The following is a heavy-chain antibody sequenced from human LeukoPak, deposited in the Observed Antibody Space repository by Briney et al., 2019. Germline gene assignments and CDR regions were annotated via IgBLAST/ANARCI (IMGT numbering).Heavy chain of an antibody. CDR2: IIPIFGTA. CDR1: GCTFSSYA. Sequence: SVKVSCKASGCTFSSYAISWVRQAPGQGLEWRGGIIPIFGTANYAQKFQGRVTITADESTSTAYMELSSLRSEDTAVYYCARHYGSGSYYNSYFDYWGQGTLVTVSS. J-gene: IGHJ4*02. V-gene: IGHV1-69*13. CDR3: ARHYGSGSYYNSYFDY. D-gene: IGHD3-10*01.